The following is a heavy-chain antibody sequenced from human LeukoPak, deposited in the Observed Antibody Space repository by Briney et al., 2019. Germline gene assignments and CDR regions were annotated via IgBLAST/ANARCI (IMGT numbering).Heavy chain of an antibody. V-gene: IGHV3-23*01. D-gene: IGHD5-12*01. J-gene: IGHJ4*02. CDR2: ISGSGGRT. CDR1: GFTFSSYA. CDR3: PIIHGDDRAFDY. Sequence: GGSLRLSCAASGFTFSSYAMSWVRQAPGKGLEWVSAISGSGGRTYYADPVKGRFTISRDISKNTLYLQMNSLRAEDTAVYYCPIIHGDDRAFDYWGQGPLVTVSS.